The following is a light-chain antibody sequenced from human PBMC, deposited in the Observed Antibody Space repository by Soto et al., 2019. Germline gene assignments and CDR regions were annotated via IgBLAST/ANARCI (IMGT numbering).Light chain of an antibody. V-gene: IGKV1-39*01. CDR1: QSISTY. CDR3: QQSYRFPRT. J-gene: IGKJ5*01. CDR2: AAS. Sequence: DIQMTQSPSSLSSSVGDRVTITCRASQSISTYLNWYQQKAGLAPKLLIYAASSLQSGVPSRFSGSGSGTDFTLSISSMQPEDFATYYCQQSYRFPRTFGQGTRLEIK.